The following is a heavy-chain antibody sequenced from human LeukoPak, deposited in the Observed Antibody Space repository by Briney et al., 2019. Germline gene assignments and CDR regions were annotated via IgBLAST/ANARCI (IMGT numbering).Heavy chain of an antibody. J-gene: IGHJ4*02. CDR2: INAGNGNT. D-gene: IGHD6-6*01. CDR1: GYTLTSYA. CDR3: ARDMPRIAARPVFDY. V-gene: IGHV1-3*01. Sequence: ASVKVSFKASGYTLTSYAMHWVRQAPGQRLEWMGWINAGNGNTKYSHKFHGRVTITRDTSASTAYMALSSLRSEDTAVYYCARDMPRIAARPVFDYWGQGTLVTVSS.